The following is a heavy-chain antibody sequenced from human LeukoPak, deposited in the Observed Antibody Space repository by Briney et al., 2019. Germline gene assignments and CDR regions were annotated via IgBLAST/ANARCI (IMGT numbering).Heavy chain of an antibody. CDR2: ISYDGTTK. V-gene: IGHV3-30*03. CDR3: ARVNTIFGVDIVSLGAEFEF. Sequence: PGGSLRLSCGASGFTFSTYAMHWVRQAPGKGLERVSVISYDGTTKDYADSVKGRFTISRDNSNDTLYLQMNSLRPEDTALYYCARVNTIFGVDIVSLGAEFEFWGQGTLVTVSS. CDR1: GFTFSTYA. D-gene: IGHD3-3*02. J-gene: IGHJ4*02.